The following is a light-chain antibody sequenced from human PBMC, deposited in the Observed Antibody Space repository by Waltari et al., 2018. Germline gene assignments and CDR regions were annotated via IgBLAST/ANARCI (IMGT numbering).Light chain of an antibody. J-gene: IGKJ1*01. CDR2: GGT. CDR1: QSVSRA. V-gene: IGKV3-20*01. CDR3: QHYVRLPAT. Sequence: EIVLTQSPGTLSLSPGERATLSCRASQSVSRALAWYQHKPGQAPRLLIYGGTRATGIPDRLSGSGYGTDFSLTISRLEPEDFAVYYCQHYVRLPATFGQGTKVEIK.